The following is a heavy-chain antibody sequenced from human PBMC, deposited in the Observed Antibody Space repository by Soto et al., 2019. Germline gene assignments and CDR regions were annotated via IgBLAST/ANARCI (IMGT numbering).Heavy chain of an antibody. CDR2: ISGSGCSA. CDR1: GFTFSNYA. Sequence: PGGSLRLSCSASGFTFSNYAMNWVRQAPGKGLEWVSVISGSGCSASYADSVQGRFTISRDNSKNTLYLQMNSLRAEDTAIYYCVREDSAWDSRGSFDFWGRGTMVTVSS. CDR3: VREDSAWDSRGSFDF. J-gene: IGHJ3*01. D-gene: IGHD6-19*01. V-gene: IGHV3-23*01.